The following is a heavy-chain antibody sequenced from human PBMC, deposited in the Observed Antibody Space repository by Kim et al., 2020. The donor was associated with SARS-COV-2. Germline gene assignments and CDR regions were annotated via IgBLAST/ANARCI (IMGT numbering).Heavy chain of an antibody. CDR2: IRSKAYGGTT. CDR1: GFTFGDYA. V-gene: IGHV3-49*03. Sequence: GGSLRLSCTASGFTFGDYAMSWFRQAPGKGLEWVGFIRSKAYGGTTEYAASVKGRFTISRDDSKSIAYLQMNSLKTEDTAVYYCTRSSAVTVTTTTYYFDYWGQGTLVTVSS. J-gene: IGHJ4*02. CDR3: TRSSAVTVTTTTYYFDY. D-gene: IGHD4-17*01.